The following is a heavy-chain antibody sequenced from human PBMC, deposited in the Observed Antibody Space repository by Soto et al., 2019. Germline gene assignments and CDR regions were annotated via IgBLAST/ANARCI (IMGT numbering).Heavy chain of an antibody. CDR2: TYYRSKWHN. V-gene: IGHV6-1*01. CDR1: GDSVSSNSAA. Sequence: PWPTLSLTCAISGDSVSSNSAAWNWIRQCPSRGLEWLGRTYYRSKWHNDYAVSVKSRIIIKPDTSKNQFPLQLTSVTPEDTAVYYCAGQPQCLDSWGQGTLLTVSS. CDR3: AGQPQCLDS. D-gene: IGHD6-19*01. J-gene: IGHJ4*02.